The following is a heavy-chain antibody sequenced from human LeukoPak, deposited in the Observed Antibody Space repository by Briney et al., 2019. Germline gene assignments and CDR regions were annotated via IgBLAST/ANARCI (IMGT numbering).Heavy chain of an antibody. CDR3: ATGLAQQLVGDAFDI. CDR2: INAGNGNT. V-gene: IGHV1-3*01. J-gene: IGHJ3*02. CDR1: GYTFTSYA. Sequence: ASVKVSCKASGYTFTSYAMHWVRQAPGQRLEWMGWINAGNGNTKYSQKFQGRVTITRDTSASTAYMELSSLRSEDTAVYYCATGLAQQLVGDAFDIWGQGTMVTVSS. D-gene: IGHD6-13*01.